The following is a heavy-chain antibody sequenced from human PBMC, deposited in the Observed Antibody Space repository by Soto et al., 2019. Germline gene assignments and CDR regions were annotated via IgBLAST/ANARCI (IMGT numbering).Heavy chain of an antibody. CDR3: ARISVTYYYYGMDV. V-gene: IGHV2-26*01. CDR1: GFSLSNARMG. Sequence: GSGPTLVNPTETLTLTCTVSGFSLSNARMGVSWIRQPPGKALEWLAHIFSNDEKSYSTSLKSRLTISKDTSKSQVVLTMTNMDPVDTATYYCARISVTYYYYGMDVWGQGTTVTAP. J-gene: IGHJ6*02. CDR2: IFSNDEK. D-gene: IGHD6-19*01.